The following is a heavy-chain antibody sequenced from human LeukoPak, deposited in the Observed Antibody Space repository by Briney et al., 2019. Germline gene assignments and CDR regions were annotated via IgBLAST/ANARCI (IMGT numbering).Heavy chain of an antibody. Sequence: SETLSLTCTVSGGSISSSSYYWGWIRQPPGKGLEWIGNIYYSGSTNYNPSLKSRVTISVDTSKNQFSLKLSSVTAADTAVYYCARTPTKFTYYYDSSRSYFDYWGQGTLVTVSS. V-gene: IGHV4-39*07. CDR2: IYYSGST. CDR3: ARTPTKFTYYYDSSRSYFDY. J-gene: IGHJ4*02. D-gene: IGHD3-22*01. CDR1: GGSISSSSYY.